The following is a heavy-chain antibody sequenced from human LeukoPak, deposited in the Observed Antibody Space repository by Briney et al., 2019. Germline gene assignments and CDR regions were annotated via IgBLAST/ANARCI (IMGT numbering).Heavy chain of an antibody. Sequence: GGSLRLSCAASGFTFSSCAMSWVRQAPGKGLEWVSAISGSGGSTYYADSVKGRFTISRDNSKNTLYLQMNGLRAEDTAVYYCAKDRGSFDAFDIWGQGTMVTVSS. CDR3: AKDRGSFDAFDI. V-gene: IGHV3-23*01. CDR1: GFTFSSCA. J-gene: IGHJ3*02. CDR2: ISGSGGST. D-gene: IGHD6-19*01.